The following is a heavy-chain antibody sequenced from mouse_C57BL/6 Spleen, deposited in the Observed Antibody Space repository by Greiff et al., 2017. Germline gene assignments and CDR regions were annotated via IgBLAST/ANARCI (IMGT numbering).Heavy chain of an antibody. V-gene: IGHV5-17*01. CDR3: ARDDYGSSYGAMDY. CDR1: GFTFSDYG. D-gene: IGHD1-1*01. CDR2: ISSGSSTI. J-gene: IGHJ4*01. Sequence: EVKLMESGGGLVKPGGSLKLSCAASGFTFSDYGMHWVRQAPEKGLEWVAYISSGSSTIYYADTVKGRFTISRDNATNTLFLQMTSLRSEDTAMYYCARDDYGSSYGAMDYWGQGTSVTVSS.